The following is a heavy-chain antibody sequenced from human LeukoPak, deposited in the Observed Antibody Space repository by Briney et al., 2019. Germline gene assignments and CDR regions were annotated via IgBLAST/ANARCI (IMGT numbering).Heavy chain of an antibody. CDR2: ISDRTGSST. CDR3: ARDLGYFDY. Sequence: TGGSLRLSCTASGFTFSTNAMSWVRQAPGKGLEWVSSISDRTGSSTYYADSVKGRFTFSRDNSKNTVYLEINNLRAEDTAVYYCARDLGYFDYWGQGTLVTVSS. V-gene: IGHV3-23*01. J-gene: IGHJ4*02. D-gene: IGHD7-27*01. CDR1: GFTFSTNA.